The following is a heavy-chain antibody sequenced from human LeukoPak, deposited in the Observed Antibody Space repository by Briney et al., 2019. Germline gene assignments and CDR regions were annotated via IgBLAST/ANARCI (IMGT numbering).Heavy chain of an antibody. CDR2: IYSGGST. CDR3: ARESEAVASDAFDI. Sequence: GGSLRLSCAASGFTFNNYAMSWVRQAPGKGLEWVSVIYSGGSTYYADSVKGRFTISRDNSKNTLYLQMNSLRAEDTAVYYCARESEAVASDAFDIWGQGTMVTVSS. V-gene: IGHV3-66*01. J-gene: IGHJ3*02. D-gene: IGHD6-19*01. CDR1: GFTFNNYA.